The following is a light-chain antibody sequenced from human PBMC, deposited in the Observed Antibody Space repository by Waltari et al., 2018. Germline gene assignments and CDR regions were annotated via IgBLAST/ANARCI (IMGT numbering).Light chain of an antibody. CDR3: CSYAGSYTFKV. Sequence: QSALTQPRSVSGSPGQSVTISCTGTSRDVGGYKSVSWYQQHPGKAPNPRIYDVSGRPSGVPDRFSGSKSGNTASLTISGLQAEDEADYYCCSYAGSYTFKVFGGGTKLTVL. CDR1: SRDVGGYKS. CDR2: DVS. J-gene: IGLJ2*01. V-gene: IGLV2-11*01.